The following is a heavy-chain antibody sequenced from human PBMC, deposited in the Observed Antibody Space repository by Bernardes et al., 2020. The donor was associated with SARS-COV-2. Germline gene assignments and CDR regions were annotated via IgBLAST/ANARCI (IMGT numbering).Heavy chain of an antibody. D-gene: IGHD3-16*01. CDR3: ARGARGRLRLGELLKPFDY. V-gene: IGHV4-34*01. CDR1: GGSFSGYY. J-gene: IGHJ4*03. Sequence: SETLSLTCAVYGGSFSGYYWSWIRQPPGKGLEWIGEINHSGSTNYNPSLKSRVTISVDTSKNQFSLKLSSVTAADTAVYYCARGARGRLRLGELLKPFDYWGQGTTVTVSS. CDR2: INHSGST.